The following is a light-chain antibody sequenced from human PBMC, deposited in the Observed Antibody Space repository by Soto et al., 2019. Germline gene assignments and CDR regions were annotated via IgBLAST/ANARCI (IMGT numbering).Light chain of an antibody. Sequence: EIVLTQSPGTLSLSPGERATLSCRASQSVSSSYLAWYQQKPGQAPRLLIYGASTRATGVPARFSGSGSGTEFTLTISSLQSEDFAVYYCQQYNKWPQWMFGQGTKVDLK. J-gene: IGKJ1*01. CDR2: GAS. CDR1: QSVSSSY. V-gene: IGKV3-15*01. CDR3: QQYNKWPQWM.